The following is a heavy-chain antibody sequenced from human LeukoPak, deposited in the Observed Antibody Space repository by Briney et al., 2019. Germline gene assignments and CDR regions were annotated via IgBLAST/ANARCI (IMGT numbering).Heavy chain of an antibody. J-gene: IGHJ4*02. V-gene: IGHV3-53*01. CDR2: IYSGGST. CDR3: ASVDFDY. Sequence: RAGGSLRLSCAASGFTVSSNYMSWVRQAPGKGREWVSVIYSGGSTYYADSMKGRFTISRDNSKNTLYLQMNSLRAEDTAVYYCASVDFDYWGQGTLVTVSS. CDR1: GFTVSSNY.